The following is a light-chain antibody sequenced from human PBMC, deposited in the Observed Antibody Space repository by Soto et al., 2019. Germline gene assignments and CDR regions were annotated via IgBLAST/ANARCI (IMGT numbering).Light chain of an antibody. CDR2: WAS. J-gene: IGKJ1*01. CDR3: QQYYSTPPWT. V-gene: IGKV4-1*01. Sequence: DIVMTQSPDSLAVSLGERATINCKSSQSVLYSSNNKNXLAWYQQKPGQPPKLLIYWASTRESGVPDRFSGSGSGTDFTXTISSLQAEDVAVYYCQQYYSTPPWTFGQGTKVEIK. CDR1: QSVLYSSNNKNX.